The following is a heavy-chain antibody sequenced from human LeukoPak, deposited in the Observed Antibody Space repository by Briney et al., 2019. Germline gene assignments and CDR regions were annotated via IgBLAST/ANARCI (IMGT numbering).Heavy chain of an antibody. CDR1: SDSISSGDYY. CDR2: INKKGVT. CDR3: AREHKSYGDYPYYFDS. J-gene: IGHJ4*02. V-gene: IGHV4-30-4*01. Sequence: PSETLSLICTVSSDSISSGDYYWSWVRQPAAKGLEFNGYINKKGVTFYNATLKSRVSISIDTSKKQFSLKLTSVTAADTAVYFCAREHKSYGDYPYYFDSWGQGTLVTVSS. D-gene: IGHD4-17*01.